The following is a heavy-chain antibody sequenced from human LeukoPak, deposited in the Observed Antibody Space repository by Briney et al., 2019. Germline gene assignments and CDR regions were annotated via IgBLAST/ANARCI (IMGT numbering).Heavy chain of an antibody. CDR2: INQDESNA. CDR3: GRGGDGIDI. Sequence: GGSLRLHCTASGYSVGYYLRHWVRQAPGKGLVWVSRINQDESNAYADSVRGRFTISRDNAKDTLYLQMNSLRAEDTAVYFCGRGGDGIDIWGQGTTVIVSS. D-gene: IGHD3-10*01. J-gene: IGHJ3*02. CDR1: GYSVGYYL. V-gene: IGHV3-74*01.